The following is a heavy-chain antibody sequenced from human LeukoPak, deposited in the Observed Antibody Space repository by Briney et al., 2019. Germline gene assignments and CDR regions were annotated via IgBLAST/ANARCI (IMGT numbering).Heavy chain of an antibody. CDR1: GGTFSSYA. Sequence: SVKVSCKASGGTFSSYAISWVRQAPGQGLEWMGRIIPILGIANYAQKFQGRVTITADESTSTAYMELSSLRSEDTAVYYCASGDDYDFWSGYYTDAFDIWGQGAMVTVSS. J-gene: IGHJ3*02. CDR2: IIPILGIA. V-gene: IGHV1-69*04. CDR3: ASGDDYDFWSGYYTDAFDI. D-gene: IGHD3-3*01.